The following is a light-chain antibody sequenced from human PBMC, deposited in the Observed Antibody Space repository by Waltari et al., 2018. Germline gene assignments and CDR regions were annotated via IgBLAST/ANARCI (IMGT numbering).Light chain of an antibody. Sequence: DIQMTQSPSSLSASVGDTVTITCRASQGITSYLAWYQQKPGKAPKRLIYAASTLQTGVPSRLSGSGSGTDFTLTISSLQPEDFASYYCQQYSSHLYTFGQGTKVEIK. V-gene: IGKV1-16*01. CDR1: QGITSY. J-gene: IGKJ2*01. CDR3: QQYSSHLYT. CDR2: AAS.